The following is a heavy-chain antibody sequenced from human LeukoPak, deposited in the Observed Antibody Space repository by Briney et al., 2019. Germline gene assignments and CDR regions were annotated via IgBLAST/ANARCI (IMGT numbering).Heavy chain of an antibody. D-gene: IGHD3-10*01. CDR2: IYPGDSDT. V-gene: IGHV5-51*01. J-gene: IGHJ4*02. CDR1: GYSFTNYW. CDR3: VRESDYFDF. Sequence: GASLNISCNGSGYSFTNYWIAWVRQLPGKGLEWVGIIYPGDSDTRHSPSFQVQVTIAADKYIRTAYLQWSSLKASDTAMYYCVRESDYFDFWGQGTLVTVSS.